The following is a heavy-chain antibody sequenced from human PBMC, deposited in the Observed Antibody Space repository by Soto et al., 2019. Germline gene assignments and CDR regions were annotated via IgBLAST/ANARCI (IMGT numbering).Heavy chain of an antibody. J-gene: IGHJ4*02. CDR2: ISYDGSNK. Sequence: GGSLRLSCAASGFTFSSYGMHWVRQAPGKGLEWVAVISYDGSNKYYADSVKGRFTISRDNSKNTLYLQMNSLRAEDTAVYYCARERATTRYYFDYWGQGTLVTVSS. CDR1: GFTFSSYG. CDR3: ARERATTRYYFDY. D-gene: IGHD1-1*01. V-gene: IGHV3-30*03.